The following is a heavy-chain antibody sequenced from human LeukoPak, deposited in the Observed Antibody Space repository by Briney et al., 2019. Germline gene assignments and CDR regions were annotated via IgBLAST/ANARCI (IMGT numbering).Heavy chain of an antibody. Sequence: GGSLRLSCAASGFTFSTNSMNWVRQAPGKGLEWVSYISSTGGTIYYADSMKGRFTISRDNAKNSLYLQMNSLRVEDTAVYYCAKIAVAGTGSYYGMDVWGQGTTVTVSS. V-gene: IGHV3-48*04. D-gene: IGHD6-19*01. CDR2: ISSTGGTI. CDR3: AKIAVAGTGSYYGMDV. J-gene: IGHJ6*02. CDR1: GFTFSTNS.